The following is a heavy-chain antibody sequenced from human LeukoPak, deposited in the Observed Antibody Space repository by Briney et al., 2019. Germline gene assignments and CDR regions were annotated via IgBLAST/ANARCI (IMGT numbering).Heavy chain of an antibody. V-gene: IGHV3-21*01. Sequence: SGGSLRLSCSASGFTFSTYTMNWVRQAPGKGLEWASSISGSSTYIYYADSVKGRCTISRDNAKNSLYLQMNSLRAEDTAVYYCARDKRGANWFDPWGQGTLVTVSS. CDR2: ISGSSTYI. CDR1: GFTFSTYT. CDR3: ARDKRGANWFDP. D-gene: IGHD1-26*01. J-gene: IGHJ5*02.